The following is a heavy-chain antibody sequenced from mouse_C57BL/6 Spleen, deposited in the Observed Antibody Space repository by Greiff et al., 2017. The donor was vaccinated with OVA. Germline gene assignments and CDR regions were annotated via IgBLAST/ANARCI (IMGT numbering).Heavy chain of an antibody. CDR2: IWSGGST. J-gene: IGHJ3*01. CDR3: AKEGAVGDPWFAY. Sequence: VKLMESGPGLVQPSQSLSITCTVSGFSLTSYGVHWVRQPPGKGLEWLGVIWSGGSTDYNAAFISRLSISKDNSKSQVFFKMNSLQADDTAIYYCAKEGAVGDPWFAYWGQGTLVTVSA. CDR1: GFSLTSYG. V-gene: IGHV2-4*01. D-gene: IGHD3-3*01.